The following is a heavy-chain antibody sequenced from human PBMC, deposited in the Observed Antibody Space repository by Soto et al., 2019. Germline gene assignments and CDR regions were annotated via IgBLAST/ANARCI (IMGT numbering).Heavy chain of an antibody. CDR2: IYPGYSDT. J-gene: IGHJ4*02. CDR1: GYSFTSYW. D-gene: IGHD5-18*01. CDR3: ARHRRYSYVIDY. Sequence: LGESLMISCKGSGYSFTSYWIGWVRQMPGKGLEWMGSIYPGYSDTRYSPSFRGQVPISADKYISTADLQWRSLKASDTAMYYYARHRRYSYVIDYWGQGTLVTVSS. V-gene: IGHV5-51*01.